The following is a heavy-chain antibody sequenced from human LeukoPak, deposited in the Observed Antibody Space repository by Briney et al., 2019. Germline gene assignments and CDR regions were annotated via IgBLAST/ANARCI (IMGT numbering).Heavy chain of an antibody. CDR1: GFTFNTYA. D-gene: IGHD1-26*01. CDR3: AKDGGRYYPYAFDI. J-gene: IGHJ3*02. V-gene: IGHV3-9*01. CDR2: ISWNSGSI. Sequence: PGGSLRLSCAASGFTFNTYAMSWVRQAPGKGLEWVSGISWNSGSIGYADSVKGRFTISRDNAKNSLYLEMNSLRAEDTAMYYCAKDGGRYYPYAFDIWGQGTMVTVSS.